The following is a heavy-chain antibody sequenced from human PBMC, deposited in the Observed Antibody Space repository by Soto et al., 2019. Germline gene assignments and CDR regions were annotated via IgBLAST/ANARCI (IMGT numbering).Heavy chain of an antibody. CDR1: GFIFNDYS. CDR3: ARVTVRGSYFDY. V-gene: IGHV3-48*04. D-gene: IGHD4-17*01. CDR2: ISSSGSTI. Sequence: PGGSLRLSCAASGFIFNDYSMDWVRQAPEKGLEWVSYISSSGSTIYYADSVKGRFTISRDNAKNSLYLQMNSLRAEDTAVYYCARVTVRGSYFDYWCQGTLVTVSS. J-gene: IGHJ4*02.